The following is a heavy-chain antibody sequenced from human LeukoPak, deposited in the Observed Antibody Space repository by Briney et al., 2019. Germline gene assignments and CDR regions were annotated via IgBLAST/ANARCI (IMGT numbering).Heavy chain of an antibody. CDR3: ARGPTMKLRLPKKNWFDP. CDR1: GYTFTGYY. CDR2: INPNSGGT. D-gene: IGHD4-17*01. Sequence: ASVKVSCKASGYTFTGYYIHWVRQAPGQGLEWMGWINPNSGGTNYAQRFQGRVTMTRDTSISTAYIELSRLTSDDTAVYYCARGPTMKLRLPKKNWFDPWGQGTLVTVSS. J-gene: IGHJ5*02. V-gene: IGHV1-2*02.